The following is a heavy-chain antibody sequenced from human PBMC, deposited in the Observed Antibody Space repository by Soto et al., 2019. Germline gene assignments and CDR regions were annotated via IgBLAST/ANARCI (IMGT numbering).Heavy chain of an antibody. CDR3: ATSGWA. Sequence: CSAAGFTFSSYSMNWVRQVPGRGLEWVSYISISSGTIYYADSVKGRFTISRDNAKNSLYLQMDSLRVEDTAVYYCATSGWAWGQGTLVTVSS. V-gene: IGHV3-48*01. D-gene: IGHD6-19*01. J-gene: IGHJ5*02. CDR1: GFTFSSYS. CDR2: ISISSGTI.